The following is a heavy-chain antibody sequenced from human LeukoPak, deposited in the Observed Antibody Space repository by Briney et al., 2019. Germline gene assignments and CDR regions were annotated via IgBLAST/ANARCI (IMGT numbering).Heavy chain of an antibody. D-gene: IGHD2-15*01. CDR1: GYTFTNYG. Sequence: GASVKVSCKASGYTFTNYGISWVRQAPGQGLDWMGWISAYSGDTNSAQKFQGRVTMTTDRSTSTAYMELRSLTSDDTAIYYCARATAQWSDYWGQGTLVTVSP. J-gene: IGHJ4*02. V-gene: IGHV1-18*01. CDR2: ISAYSGDT. CDR3: ARATAQWSDY.